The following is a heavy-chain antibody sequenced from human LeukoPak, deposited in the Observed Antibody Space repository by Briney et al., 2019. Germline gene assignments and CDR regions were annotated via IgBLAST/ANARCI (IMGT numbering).Heavy chain of an antibody. CDR1: GFTFSSYA. V-gene: IGHV3-23*01. CDR2: ISGSGGST. D-gene: IGHD2-15*01. CDR3: AKQTRGCSGGSCYGPAFDY. J-gene: IGHJ4*02. Sequence: GGSLRLSCAASGFTFSSYAMSWVRQAPGKGLEWVSAISGSGGSTYYADSVKGRFTLSRDNSKNTLYLQMNSLRAEDTAVYYCAKQTRGCSGGSCYGPAFDYWGQGILVTVS.